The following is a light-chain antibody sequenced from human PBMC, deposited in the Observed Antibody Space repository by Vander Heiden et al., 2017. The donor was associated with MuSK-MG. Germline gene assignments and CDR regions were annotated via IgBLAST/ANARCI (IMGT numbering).Light chain of an antibody. CDR2: AET. CDR1: QSISSD. CDR3: QKSYSISRT. Sequence: SHSASSLSASVGDRVTITCRASQSISSDVNWYQQKPGKAPKSRSNAETSLESGGRSRVSGSGSGKEQTRTTSRVQSEDDATHQCQKSYSISRTFGQGTQVEIK. V-gene: IGKV1-39*01. J-gene: IGKJ1*01.